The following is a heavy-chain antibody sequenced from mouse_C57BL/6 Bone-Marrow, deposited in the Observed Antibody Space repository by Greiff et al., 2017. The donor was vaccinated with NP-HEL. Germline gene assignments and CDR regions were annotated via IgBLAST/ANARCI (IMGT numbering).Heavy chain of an antibody. CDR2: ISDGGSYT. CDR1: GFTFSSYA. J-gene: IGHJ2*01. V-gene: IGHV5-4*01. CDR3: ATYGSSPHDY. Sequence: VQLKQPGTELVKPGGSLKLSCAASGFTFSSYAMSWVRQTPEKRLEWVATISDGGSYTYYPDNVKGRFTISRDNAKNNLYLQMSHLKSEDTAMYYCATYGSSPHDYWGQGTTLTVSS. D-gene: IGHD1-1*01.